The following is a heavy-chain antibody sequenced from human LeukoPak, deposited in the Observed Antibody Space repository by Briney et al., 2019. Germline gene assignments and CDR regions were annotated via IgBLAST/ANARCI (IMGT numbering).Heavy chain of an antibody. V-gene: IGHV1-18*04. J-gene: IGHJ5*02. CDR2: ISGYNSNT. CDR1: GYTFTSYG. D-gene: IGHD2-2*01. Sequence: GASLRLSCTASGYTFTSYGVSWVRQAPGQGLEWMAWISGYNSNTNYAHTVQGRFTITTDTSTNTAYMQLSSLRADDTAVYYCVRDLAVPAAMGGGWFVPWGQGALVTVSS. CDR3: VRDLAVPAAMGGGWFVP.